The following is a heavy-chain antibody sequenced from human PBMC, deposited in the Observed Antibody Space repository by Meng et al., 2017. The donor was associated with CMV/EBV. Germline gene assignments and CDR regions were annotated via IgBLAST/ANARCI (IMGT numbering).Heavy chain of an antibody. CDR3: ARGGGSSSSYYYYYGMDV. V-gene: IGHV4-59*01. D-gene: IGHD6-6*01. CDR2: IYYSGST. CDR1: GGSISSYY. Sequence: SETLSLTCTVSGGSISSYYWSWIRQPPGKGLEWIGYIYYSGSTNYNPSLKSRVTISVDTSKNQFSLKLSSVTAADTAVYYCARGGGSSSSYYYYYGMDVWGQGTTVTVS. J-gene: IGHJ6*02.